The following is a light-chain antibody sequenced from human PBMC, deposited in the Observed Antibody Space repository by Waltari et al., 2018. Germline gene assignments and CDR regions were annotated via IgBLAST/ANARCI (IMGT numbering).Light chain of an antibody. J-gene: IGKJ1*01. Sequence: EIVLTQSPGTLSLSSGERATLSCRASESISKYLAWYQQKPGQAPRLLIYHASSRATGIPVRFSGSGSGTDFSLTISRLEPEDFAVYYCQHYESLPVTFGQGTKVEIK. V-gene: IGKV3-20*01. CDR1: ESISKY. CDR3: QHYESLPVT. CDR2: HAS.